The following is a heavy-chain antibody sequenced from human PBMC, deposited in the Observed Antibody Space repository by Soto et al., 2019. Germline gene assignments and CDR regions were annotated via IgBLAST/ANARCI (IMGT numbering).Heavy chain of an antibody. CDR1: GYTFSIYG. D-gene: IGHD1-1*01. CDR2: IWYDGSDK. J-gene: IGHJ6*02. Sequence: SCKASGYTFSIYGIHWVRQAPGKGLEWLAIIWYDGSDKYYADSVKGRFTISRDNSKNTLYLQMSSLRAEDTAVYYCARGTGHYYYGMDVWGQGTTVTVSS. V-gene: IGHV3-33*01. CDR3: ARGTGHYYYGMDV.